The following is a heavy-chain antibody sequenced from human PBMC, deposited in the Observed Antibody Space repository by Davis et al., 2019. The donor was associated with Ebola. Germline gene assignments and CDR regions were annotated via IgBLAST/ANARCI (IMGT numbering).Heavy chain of an antibody. CDR1: GGSISSADYY. Sequence: MPSETLSLTCTVSGGSISSADYYWSWIRQPPGKGLEWIGYIYHSGSTYYNPSLQSRLTISVDTSKNQFSLKLSSVTAADTAVYFCACHYSNFPLYWGQGTLVTVSS. J-gene: IGHJ4*02. CDR2: IYHSGST. V-gene: IGHV4-30-4*01. CDR3: ACHYSNFPLY. D-gene: IGHD6-13*01.